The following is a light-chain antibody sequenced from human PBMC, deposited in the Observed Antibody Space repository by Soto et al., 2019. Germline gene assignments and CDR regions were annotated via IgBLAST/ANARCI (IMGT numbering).Light chain of an antibody. CDR1: SNDFGSYNL. V-gene: IGLV2-23*02. CDR2: EVS. J-gene: IGLJ1*01. Sequence: QSVLTQPASVSGSPGQSITISCTGTSNDFGSYNLVSWYQQHPGKAPKLMIYEVSKRPSGVSNRFSGSKSGNTASLTISGLQAEDEADYYCCSYAGSSIPYVFGTGTKVTVL. CDR3: CSYAGSSIPYV.